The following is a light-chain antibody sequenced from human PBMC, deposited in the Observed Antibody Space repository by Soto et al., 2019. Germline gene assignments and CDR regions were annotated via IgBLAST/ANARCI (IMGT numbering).Light chain of an antibody. CDR3: QQRSNWPPLVT. V-gene: IGKV3-11*01. Sequence: EIGLTQSQATLSLSPGERATLSCRASQSVSSYLAWYQQKPGQAPRLLIYDASNRATGIPARFSGSGSGTDFTLTISSLEPEDFAVYYCQQRSNWPPLVTFGPGTKVDIK. J-gene: IGKJ3*01. CDR1: QSVSSY. CDR2: DAS.